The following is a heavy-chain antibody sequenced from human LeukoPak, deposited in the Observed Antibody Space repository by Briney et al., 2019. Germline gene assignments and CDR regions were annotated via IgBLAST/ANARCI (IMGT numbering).Heavy chain of an antibody. CDR2: IKPNSGGT. J-gene: IGHJ4*02. D-gene: IGHD2-2*01. Sequence: GASVKVSCKASGYTFTGYYMHWVRQAPGQGLEWMGWIKPNSGGTNYAQKFQGRVTMTRDTSISTAYMELSRLRSDDTAVYYCARARVGYCSSTSCWGPYYFDYWGQGTLVTVSS. V-gene: IGHV1-2*02. CDR3: ARARVGYCSSTSCWGPYYFDY. CDR1: GYTFTGYY.